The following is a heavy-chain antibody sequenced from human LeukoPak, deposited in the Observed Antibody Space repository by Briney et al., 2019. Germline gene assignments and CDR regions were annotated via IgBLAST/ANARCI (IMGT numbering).Heavy chain of an antibody. CDR1: GFTFSSYS. D-gene: IGHD3-3*01. J-gene: IGHJ4*02. CDR3: ARDMGRYDFWSGYQYYFDY. Sequence: GGSLRLSCAASGFTFSSYSMNWVRQAPGKGLEWVSSISSSSSYIYYADSVKGRFTISRDNAKNSLYLQMNSLRAEDTAVYYCARDMGRYDFWSGYQYYFDYWGQGTLVTVSS. CDR2: ISSSSSYI. V-gene: IGHV3-21*01.